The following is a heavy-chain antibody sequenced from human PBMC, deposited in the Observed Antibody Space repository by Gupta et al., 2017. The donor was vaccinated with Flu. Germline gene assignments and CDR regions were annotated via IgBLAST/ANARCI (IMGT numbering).Heavy chain of an antibody. CDR2: ISYDGSDK. CDR1: G. Sequence: GMHWVRQAPGKGLEWVAVISYDGSDKYYADTGKGRFSISRDNSKNTLDLQVNSLRDEEKAVYYCAKQDQPPLMYYYYYMDAWGKGTTVTGSS. V-gene: IGHV3-30*18. D-gene: IGHD2-2*01. CDR3: AKQDQPPLMYYYYYMDA. J-gene: IGHJ6*03.